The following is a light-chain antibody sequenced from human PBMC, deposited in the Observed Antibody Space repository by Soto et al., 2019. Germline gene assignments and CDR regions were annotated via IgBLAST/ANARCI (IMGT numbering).Light chain of an antibody. CDR3: QQDGSSPLT. CDR1: QSVSSSY. V-gene: IGKV3-20*01. CDR2: GAS. Sequence: DIVLTQSPGTLSLSPGERATLSCRASQSVSSSYLAWYQQKPGQAPRLLIYGASIRATGIPDRFSGSRSGTAFTLTISRLEPEDFAVYYCQQDGSSPLTFGGGTKVEIK. J-gene: IGKJ4*01.